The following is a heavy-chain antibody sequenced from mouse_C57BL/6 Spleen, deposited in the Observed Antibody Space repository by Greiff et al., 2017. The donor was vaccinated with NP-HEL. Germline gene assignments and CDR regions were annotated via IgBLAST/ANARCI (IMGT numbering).Heavy chain of an antibody. CDR1: GYTFTDHT. J-gene: IGHJ3*01. Sequence: VQLQQSDAELVKPGASVKISCKVSGYTFTDHTIHWMKQRPEQGLEWIGYIYPRDGSTKYNEKFKGKATLPADKSSSTAYMQLNSLTSEDSAVYLCARPTSYYYGSSPAWFAYWGQGTLVTVSA. V-gene: IGHV1-78*01. CDR2: IYPRDGST. D-gene: IGHD1-1*01. CDR3: ARPTSYYYGSSPAWFAY.